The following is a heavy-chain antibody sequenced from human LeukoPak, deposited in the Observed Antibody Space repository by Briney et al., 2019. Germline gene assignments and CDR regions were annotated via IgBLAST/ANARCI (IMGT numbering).Heavy chain of an antibody. CDR2: ISYDGSNK. V-gene: IGHV3-30*18. Sequence: GGSLRLSCAASGFTFSSYGMHWVRQAPGKGLEWVAVISYDGSNKYYADSVKGRFTISRDNSKNTLYLQMNSLRAEDTAVYYCAKDRSPITGVYYYYGMDVWGQGTTVTVCS. D-gene: IGHD1-20*01. CDR1: GFTFSSYG. CDR3: AKDRSPITGVYYYYGMDV. J-gene: IGHJ6*02.